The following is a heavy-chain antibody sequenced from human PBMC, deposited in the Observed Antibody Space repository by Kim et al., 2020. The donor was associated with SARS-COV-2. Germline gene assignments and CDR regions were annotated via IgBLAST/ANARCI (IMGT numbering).Heavy chain of an antibody. CDR2: INHSGST. CDR1: GGSFSGYY. D-gene: IGHD6-19*01. CDR3: ARGRLRGIIAVAVPEIDY. Sequence: SETLSLTCAVYGGSFSGYYWSWIRQPPGKGLEWIGEINHSGSTNYNPSLKSRVTISVDTSKNQFSLKLSSVTAADTAVYYCARGRLRGIIAVAVPEIDYWGQGTLVTVSS. J-gene: IGHJ4*02. V-gene: IGHV4-34*01.